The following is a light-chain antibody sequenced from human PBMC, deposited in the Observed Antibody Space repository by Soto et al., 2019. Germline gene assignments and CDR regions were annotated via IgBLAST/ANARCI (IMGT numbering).Light chain of an antibody. V-gene: IGLV2-11*01. CDR2: DVS. Sequence: SVLTQPRSVSGSPGQSVTISCTGTSSDVGGYNYVSWYQQRPGKVPKLIIYDVSKRPSGVPDRFSGSKSGNTASLTISGLQAEDEADYYCCSHAGSYNFYVFGTGTKLTVL. J-gene: IGLJ1*01. CDR1: SSDVGGYNY. CDR3: CSHAGSYNFYV.